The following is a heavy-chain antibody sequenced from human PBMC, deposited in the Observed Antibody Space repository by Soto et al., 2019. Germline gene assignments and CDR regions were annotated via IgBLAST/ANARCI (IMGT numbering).Heavy chain of an antibody. Sequence: GGSLRLSCASSGFTFSSYGMHWVRQAPGKGLEWVAVISYDGSNKYYADSVKGRFTISRDNSKNTLYLQMNSLRAEDTAVYYCAKDDSSCYYSPDAYDIWGQGTMVTVSS. CDR1: GFTFSSYG. D-gene: IGHD3-22*01. J-gene: IGHJ3*02. V-gene: IGHV3-30*18. CDR3: AKDDSSCYYSPDAYDI. CDR2: ISYDGSNK.